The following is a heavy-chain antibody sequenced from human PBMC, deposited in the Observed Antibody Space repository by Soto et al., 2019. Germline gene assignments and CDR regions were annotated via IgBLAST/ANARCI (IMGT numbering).Heavy chain of an antibody. V-gene: IGHV3-74*01. J-gene: IGHJ5*02. CDR1: AFTFNTYW. D-gene: IGHD5-12*01. CDR2: INSDGTKT. CDR3: ATVATNSYNWLDP. Sequence: EVQLVESGGTLVQPGGSLRLSCAASAFTFNTYWMHWVRQAPGKGLVWVSRINSDGTKTTYADSVMGRFTISRDNAKNTMYLLMNSLRAEDTAVYYCATVATNSYNWLDPWGQGTLVTVSS.